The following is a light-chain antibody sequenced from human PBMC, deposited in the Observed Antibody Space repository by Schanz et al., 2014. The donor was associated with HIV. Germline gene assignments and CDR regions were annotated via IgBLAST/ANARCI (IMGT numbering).Light chain of an antibody. Sequence: EIVLTQSPATLSLSPGERATLSCRASQSVTSYLSWYQQKGGQAPRLLIYDASTRATDIPARFSGSGSGTEFTLTISSLQSEDFAVYYCQQYDNRPPWTFGQGTKVEIK. CDR2: DAS. J-gene: IGKJ1*01. CDR1: QSVTSY. V-gene: IGKV3D-15*01. CDR3: QQYDNRPPWT.